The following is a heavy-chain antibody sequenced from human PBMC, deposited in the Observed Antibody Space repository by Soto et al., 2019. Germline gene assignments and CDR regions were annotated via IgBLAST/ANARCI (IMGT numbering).Heavy chain of an antibody. CDR1: GVSITSGDYN. D-gene: IGHD1-7*01. CDR2: VYSSGRT. V-gene: IGHV4-30-4*01. CDR3: ATLGIAGTTSHYYYGMDV. Sequence: QVQLQESGPGLVKPSQTLSLTCTVSGVSITSGDYNWSWLRQAPGKGLEWIGFVYSSGRTYSNPSLKSRLTMPADTSKNQFSLKVNSVTAADTAVYYCATLGIAGTTSHYYYGMDVWGQGTPVVVSS. J-gene: IGHJ6*02.